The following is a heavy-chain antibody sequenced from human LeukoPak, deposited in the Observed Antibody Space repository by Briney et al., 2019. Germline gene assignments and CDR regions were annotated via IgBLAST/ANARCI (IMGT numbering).Heavy chain of an antibody. Sequence: GGSLRLSCAASGFIFSSYAMSWVRQAPGKGLEWVSAISGSGGSTYYADSVKGRFTISRDNSKNTLYLQMNSLRAEDTAVYYCAKGGRYDFWSGYYPEPFDYWGQGTLVTVSS. CDR2: ISGSGGST. CDR1: GFIFSSYA. V-gene: IGHV3-23*01. CDR3: AKGGRYDFWSGYYPEPFDY. D-gene: IGHD3-3*01. J-gene: IGHJ4*02.